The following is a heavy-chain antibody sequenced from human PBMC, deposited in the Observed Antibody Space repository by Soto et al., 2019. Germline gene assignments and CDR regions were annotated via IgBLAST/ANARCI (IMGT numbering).Heavy chain of an antibody. D-gene: IGHD6-13*01. J-gene: IGHJ4*02. CDR2: ISYDGSNK. V-gene: IGHV3-30*18. CDR1: GFTFSSYG. CDR3: AKRDIAAAGIDY. Sequence: QVPLVESGGGVVQPGRSLRLSFAASGFTFSSYGMHWVRQAPGKGLEWVAVISYDGSNKYYADSVKGRFTISRDNSKNTLYLQMNSLRAEDTAVYYWAKRDIAAAGIDYWGQGTLVTVSS.